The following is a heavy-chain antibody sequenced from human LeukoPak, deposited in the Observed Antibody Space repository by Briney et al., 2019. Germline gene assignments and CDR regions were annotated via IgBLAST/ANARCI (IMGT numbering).Heavy chain of an antibody. CDR3: AKDIGCSGGTCYFPNYFDY. D-gene: IGHD2-15*01. CDR2: ISWNNNNM. Sequence: GGSLRLSCTASGFTFDDYAMHWVRQAPGKGLEWVSGISWNNNNMDYADSVKGRFTISRDDAKNSLYLQMNSLRTEDTAFYFCAKDIGCSGGTCYFPNYFDYWGQGTLVTVSS. J-gene: IGHJ4*02. CDR1: GFTFDDYA. V-gene: IGHV3-9*01.